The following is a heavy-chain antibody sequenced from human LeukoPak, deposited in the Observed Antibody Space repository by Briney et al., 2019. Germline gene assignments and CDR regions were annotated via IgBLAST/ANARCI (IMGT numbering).Heavy chain of an antibody. Sequence: SETLSLTCTVSGGSISSYYWSWIRQPPGKGLEWIGYIYDSGSTNYNPSLKSRVTISVDTSKNQFSLKLSSVTAADTAVYYCARGTPILTFAPWGQGTLVTVSS. V-gene: IGHV4-59*01. J-gene: IGHJ5*02. D-gene: IGHD1-14*01. CDR2: IYDSGST. CDR1: GGSISSYY. CDR3: ARGTPILTFAP.